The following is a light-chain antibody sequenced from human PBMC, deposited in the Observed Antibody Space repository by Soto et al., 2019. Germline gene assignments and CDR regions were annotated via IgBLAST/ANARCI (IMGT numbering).Light chain of an antibody. CDR1: SSEIGAYNY. CDR2: DVT. CDR3: CSYKISSTLYV. J-gene: IGLJ1*01. Sequence: QSALTQPASVSGSPGQSITISCTGTSSEIGAYNYVSWYQQHPGKAPKLIIYDVTNRPAGISSRFSASKSGNTASLTISVLQAEDEADYYCCSYKISSTLYVFGTGTKVTVL. V-gene: IGLV2-14*03.